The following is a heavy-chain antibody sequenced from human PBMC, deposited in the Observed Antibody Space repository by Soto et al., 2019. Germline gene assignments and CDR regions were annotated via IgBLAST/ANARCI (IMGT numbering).Heavy chain of an antibody. Sequence: WGSLRLSCSAAGFRFYDNGMHWIPQGPGKGLDWVAAISHCGSRKPYADSVKGRFTICKDNSKKTVCLHWSSLERDDTATYYCVKDCVAGSNSYRRDYWGRGTV. CDR1: GFRFYDNG. CDR2: ISHCGSRK. D-gene: IGHD6-13*01. CDR3: VKDCVAGSNSYRRDY. V-gene: IGHV3-30*18. J-gene: IGHJ4*02.